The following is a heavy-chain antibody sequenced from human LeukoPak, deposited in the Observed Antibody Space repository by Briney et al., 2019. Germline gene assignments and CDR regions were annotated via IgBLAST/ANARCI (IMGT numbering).Heavy chain of an antibody. J-gene: IGHJ4*02. Sequence: PSETLSLTCTVSGGSLSSHYWSWIRQPPGKGLEWIGYIYYSGTTNYNPSLKSRVTISVDTSKNQFSLKLSSVTAADTAVYYCARGVYIAAAQYGYWGQGTLATVSS. V-gene: IGHV4-59*11. D-gene: IGHD6-13*01. CDR1: GGSLSSHY. CDR2: IYYSGTT. CDR3: ARGVYIAAAQYGY.